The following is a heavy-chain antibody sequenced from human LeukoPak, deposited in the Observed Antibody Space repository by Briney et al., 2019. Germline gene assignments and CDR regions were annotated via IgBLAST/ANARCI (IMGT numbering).Heavy chain of an antibody. CDR3: ARGYYDSSGYYNGAY. CDR1: GFTFSSHE. Sequence: GGSLRLSCAVSGFTFSSHEMNWVRQAPGKGLEWVSYISTGGSTMYYADSVRGRFTISRDNAKNSLYLQMNSLRAEDTAVYYCARGYYDSSGYYNGAYWGQGTLVTVSP. CDR2: ISTGGSTM. J-gene: IGHJ4*02. D-gene: IGHD3-22*01. V-gene: IGHV3-48*03.